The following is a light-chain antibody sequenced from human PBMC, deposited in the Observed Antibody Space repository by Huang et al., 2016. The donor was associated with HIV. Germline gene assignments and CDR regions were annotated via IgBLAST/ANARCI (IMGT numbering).Light chain of an antibody. V-gene: IGKV1-39*01. J-gene: IGKJ1*01. Sequence: DIQMTQSPASLSASVGDRVTITCRATQSISNYLNWYQQKPGKAPTLLSYGASTLQSGVTSRFSGSGSGTDFTLTISSLQPEDFTTYYCQQSYNTPPTFGQGTKVEI. CDR1: QSISNY. CDR2: GAS. CDR3: QQSYNTPPT.